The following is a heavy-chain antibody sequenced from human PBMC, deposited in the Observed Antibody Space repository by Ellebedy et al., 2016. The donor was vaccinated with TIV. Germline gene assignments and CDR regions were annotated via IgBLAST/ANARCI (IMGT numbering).Heavy chain of an antibody. J-gene: IGHJ4*02. CDR2: ISHDGNNQ. CDR3: AGRGYSYGAFDI. V-gene: IGHV3-30-3*01. CDR1: GFAISSYA. D-gene: IGHD5-18*01. Sequence: GGSLRLXXVVSGFAISSYAMDWVRQAPGKGLEWVAVISHDGNNQYYGDSVKGRFTIPRDSSKNTLYLEMNGLRVEDTAVYYCAGRGYSYGAFDIWGQGTLVTVSS.